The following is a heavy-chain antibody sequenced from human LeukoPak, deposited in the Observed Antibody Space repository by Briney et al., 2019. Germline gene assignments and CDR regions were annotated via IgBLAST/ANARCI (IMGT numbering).Heavy chain of an antibody. J-gene: IGHJ4*02. D-gene: IGHD6-13*01. CDR3: ARYSSSWYRYFDY. CDR2: IYHSGST. V-gene: IGHV4-4*02. CDR1: GGSISSSNW. Sequence: PSETLSLTCAVSGGSISSSNWWSWVRQPPGKGLEWIGEIYHSGSTYYNPSLKSRVTISVDTSKNQFSLKLSSVTAADTAVYYCARYSSSWYRYFDYWGQGTLVTVSS.